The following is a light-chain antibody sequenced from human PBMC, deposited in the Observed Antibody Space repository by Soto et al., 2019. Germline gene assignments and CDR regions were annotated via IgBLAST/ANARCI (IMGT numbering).Light chain of an antibody. CDR3: CSYAGVITWV. CDR1: NNDVGGYNH. J-gene: IGLJ3*02. Sequence: QSALTQPASVSGSPGQSITISCTGTNNDVGGYNHVSWYQQHPGNSPKLIIYEVTGRPSGVSNRFSASKSGTTASLTISGLQAEDEADYYCCSYAGVITWVCGGGTKVTVL. CDR2: EVT. V-gene: IGLV2-23*02.